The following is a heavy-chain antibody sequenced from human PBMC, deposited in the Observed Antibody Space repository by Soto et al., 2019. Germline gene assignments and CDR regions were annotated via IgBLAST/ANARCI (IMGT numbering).Heavy chain of an antibody. Sequence: EVQVLESGGGLVQPGGSLRLSCAASGFTFSSYAMSWVRQAPGQGLEWVSAISGSGRNPYYADSVKGRFTISRDNYKNTLYLRTNSLRAEATALNHCAKAASMTIRDGFDHWGQGTMVTVAS. CDR1: GFTFSSYA. CDR2: ISGSGRNP. V-gene: IGHV3-23*01. CDR3: AKAASMTIRDGFDH. J-gene: IGHJ4*02. D-gene: IGHD4-17*01.